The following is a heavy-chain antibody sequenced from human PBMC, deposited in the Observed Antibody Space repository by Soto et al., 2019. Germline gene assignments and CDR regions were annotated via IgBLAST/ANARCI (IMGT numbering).Heavy chain of an antibody. Sequence: ASVKVSCNVSGYTLTELSMHWVRQAPGKGLEWMGGFDPEDGETIYAQKFQGRVTMTEDTSTDTAYMELSSLRSEDTAVYYCATPLVVPAAMYYWGQGTLVTVSS. J-gene: IGHJ4*02. CDR1: GYTLTELS. CDR3: ATPLVVPAAMYY. D-gene: IGHD2-2*01. V-gene: IGHV1-24*01. CDR2: FDPEDGET.